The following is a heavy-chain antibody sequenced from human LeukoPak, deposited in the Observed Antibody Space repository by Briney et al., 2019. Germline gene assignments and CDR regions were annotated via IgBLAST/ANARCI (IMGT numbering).Heavy chain of an antibody. J-gene: IGHJ4*02. V-gene: IGHV4-31*01. CDR3: ARDIWNYYFDY. CDR1: GGSITSGGYY. CDR2: ISSSGTT. D-gene: IGHD1-7*01. Sequence: SETLSLTCTVSGGSITSGGYYWSWIRQHPGKGLEWIGYISSSGTTYYNPSLKSQVTISLDTSKNQFSLNLSSVSAADTAVYYCARDIWNYYFDYWGRGTLVSVSS.